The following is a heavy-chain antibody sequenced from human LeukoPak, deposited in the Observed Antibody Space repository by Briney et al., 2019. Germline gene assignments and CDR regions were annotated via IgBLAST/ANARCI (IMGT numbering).Heavy chain of an antibody. Sequence: PGGSLRLSCAASGFTFSSYAMSWVRQAPGKGLEWIGRIYTSGSTNYNPSLKSRVTMSVDTSKNQFSLKLSSVTAADTAVYYCARVHATLRWFDPWGQGTLVTVSS. V-gene: IGHV4-4*07. CDR1: GFTFSSYA. J-gene: IGHJ5*02. D-gene: IGHD2-15*01. CDR3: ARVHATLRWFDP. CDR2: IYTSGST.